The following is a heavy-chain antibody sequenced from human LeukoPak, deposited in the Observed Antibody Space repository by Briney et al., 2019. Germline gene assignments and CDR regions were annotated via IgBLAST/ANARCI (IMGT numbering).Heavy chain of an antibody. J-gene: IGHJ6*03. CDR1: GYTFTGYY. D-gene: IGHD4-11*01. Sequence: ASVKVSCKASGYTFTGYYMHWVRQAPGQGLEWMGWINPNSGGTNYAQKFQGRVTMTRDTSISTAYMELSSLRSEDTAVYYCARAAIRTTVEVDYYYYYYMDVWGKGTTVTVSS. V-gene: IGHV1-2*02. CDR3: ARAAIRTTVEVDYYYYYYMDV. CDR2: INPNSGGT.